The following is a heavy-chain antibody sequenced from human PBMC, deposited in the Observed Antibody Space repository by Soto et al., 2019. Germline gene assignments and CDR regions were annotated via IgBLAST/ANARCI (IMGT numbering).Heavy chain of an antibody. CDR1: GGSISSSSYY. Sequence: SETVSLTCTVSGGSISSSSYYWGWIRQPPGKGLEWIGTIYYSGSTYYNPSLKSRVTISVDTSKNQFSLKLSSVTAADTAVYYCVRIYSYGRDYFDYWGQGTLVTVSS. CDR2: IYYSGST. D-gene: IGHD5-18*01. J-gene: IGHJ4*02. V-gene: IGHV4-39*01. CDR3: VRIYSYGRDYFDY.